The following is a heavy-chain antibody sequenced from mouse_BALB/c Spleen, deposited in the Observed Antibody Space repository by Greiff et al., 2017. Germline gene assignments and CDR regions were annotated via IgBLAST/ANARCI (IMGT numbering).Heavy chain of an antibody. V-gene: IGHV1-14*01. CDR1: GYTFTSYV. Sequence: EVKLQESGPELVKPGASVKMSCKASGYTFTSYVMHWVKQKPGQGLEWIGYINPYNDGTKYNEKFKGKATLTSDKSSSTAYMELSSLTSEDSAVYYCARCLYYGSSYEVYAMDYWGQGTSVTVSS. CDR2: INPYNDGT. D-gene: IGHD1-1*01. J-gene: IGHJ4*01. CDR3: ARCLYYGSSYEVYAMDY.